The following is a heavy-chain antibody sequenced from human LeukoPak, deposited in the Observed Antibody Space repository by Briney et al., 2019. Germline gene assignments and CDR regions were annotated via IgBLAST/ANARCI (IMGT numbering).Heavy chain of an antibody. V-gene: IGHV4-30-2*01. CDR2: IYHSGST. Sequence: NPSHTLSLTCAVSGGSISSGGYSWSWIRQPPGKGLEWIGYIYHSGSTYYNPSLKSRVTISVDRSKNQFSLKLSSVTAADTAVYYCARGGFGELYDYFDYWGQGTLVTVSS. CDR1: GGSISSGGYS. D-gene: IGHD3-10*01. CDR3: ARGGFGELYDYFDY. J-gene: IGHJ4*02.